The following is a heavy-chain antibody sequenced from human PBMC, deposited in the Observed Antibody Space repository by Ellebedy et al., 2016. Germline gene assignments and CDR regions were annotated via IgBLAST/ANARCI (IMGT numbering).Heavy chain of an antibody. CDR3: VKEWRGGSAYGMDV. CDR2: LYIGDST. CDR1: GILVRGNY. V-gene: IGHV3-53*01. D-gene: IGHD2-15*01. Sequence: GGSLRLSCAASGILVRGNYFSWVRQAPGKGLEWVGILYIGDSTYYADSVKGRFTISRDTSKNTLYLHMSSLRLEDTGKYFCVKEWRGGSAYGMDVWGQGTTVTVSS. J-gene: IGHJ6*02.